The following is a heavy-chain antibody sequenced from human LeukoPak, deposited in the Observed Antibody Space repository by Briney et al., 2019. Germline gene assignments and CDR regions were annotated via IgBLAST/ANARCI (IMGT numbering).Heavy chain of an antibody. CDR2: IYYSGYT. CDR1: GGSISSSSYY. V-gene: IGHV4-39*01. D-gene: IGHD5-24*01. CDR3: ARQRRRDDYNTPFTDSDC. Sequence: SETLSLTCTVSGGSISSSSYYWGWIRQPPGKGLEWIGSIYYSGYTYYNPSLKSRVTISVDTSKNQFSLKLSSVTAADTAVYYCARQRRRDDYNTPFTDSDCWGQGTLVTVSS. J-gene: IGHJ4*02.